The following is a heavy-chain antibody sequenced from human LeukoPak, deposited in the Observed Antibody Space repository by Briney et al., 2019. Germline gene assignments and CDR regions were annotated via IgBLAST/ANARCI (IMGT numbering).Heavy chain of an antibody. V-gene: IGHV1-46*01. J-gene: IGHJ5*02. CDR2: INPSGGST. Sequence: ASVKVSCKASGYTFTNYYMDWVRQAPGQGLEWMGIINPSGGSTTYAQKFQGRVTMTRDTSTSTVYMELSRLRSDDAAVYYCARVSQQTPLFDPWGQGTLVTVSS. D-gene: IGHD6-13*01. CDR1: GYTFTNYY. CDR3: ARVSQQTPLFDP.